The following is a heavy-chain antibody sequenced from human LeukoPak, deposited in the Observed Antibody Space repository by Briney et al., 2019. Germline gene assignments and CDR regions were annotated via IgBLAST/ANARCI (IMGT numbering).Heavy chain of an antibody. D-gene: IGHD6-19*01. CDR1: GYSFTSYW. CDR2: IYPGDSDT. J-gene: IGHJ4*02. V-gene: IGHV5-51*01. Sequence: GESLKISFKGSGYSFTSYWIGWVRPMPGKGLGWMGIIYPGDSDTRYSPSFQGQVTISADKSISTAYLQWSSLKASDTAMYYCARQRQRYSSGWFFDYWGQGTLVTVSS. CDR3: ARQRQRYSSGWFFDY.